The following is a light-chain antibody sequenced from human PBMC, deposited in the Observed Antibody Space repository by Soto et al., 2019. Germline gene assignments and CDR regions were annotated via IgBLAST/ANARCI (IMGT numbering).Light chain of an antibody. J-gene: IGKJ2*01. CDR3: QQLSHYPYT. Sequence: DIQLTQSPSFLSASVEDRVTISCRASYDISSSLAWYQQEPGKPPKLLIYDCSTLQTGVPSSFTGSGSGRKFTLTISGLQFGDFATYFCQQLSHYPYTFGQGTKLQL. V-gene: IGKV1-9*01. CDR1: YDISSS. CDR2: DCS.